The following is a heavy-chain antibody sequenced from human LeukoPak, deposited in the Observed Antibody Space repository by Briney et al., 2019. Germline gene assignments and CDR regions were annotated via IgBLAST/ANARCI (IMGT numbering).Heavy chain of an antibody. CDR1: GFTVSSNY. D-gene: IGHD2-15*01. Sequence: GGSLRLSCAASGFTVSSNYMSWVRPAPGKGLEWGSVIYSGGSTYYAASVKGRFTISRHNSKNTLYLQINSLRAEDTAVYYCARALFLGGGSCKGYWGQGTLVSVSS. J-gene: IGHJ4*02. V-gene: IGHV3-53*04. CDR2: IYSGGST. CDR3: ARALFLGGGSCKGY.